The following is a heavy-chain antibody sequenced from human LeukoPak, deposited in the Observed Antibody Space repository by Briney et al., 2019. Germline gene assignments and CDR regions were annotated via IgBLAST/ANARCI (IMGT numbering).Heavy chain of an antibody. D-gene: IGHD3-9*01. Sequence: PGGSLRLSCAASGFTFSSYDMHWVRQATGKGLEWVSAIGTAGDPYYPGSVKGRFTISRENAKNSLYLQMNSLRAGDTAVYYCAKRGHYSLDWYHYFDYWGQGTLVTVSS. CDR3: AKRGHYSLDWYHYFDY. V-gene: IGHV3-13*05. CDR1: GFTFSSYD. CDR2: IGTAGDP. J-gene: IGHJ4*02.